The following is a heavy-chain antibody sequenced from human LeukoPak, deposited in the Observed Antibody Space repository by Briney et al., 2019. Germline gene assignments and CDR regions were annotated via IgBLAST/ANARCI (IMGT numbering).Heavy chain of an antibody. V-gene: IGHV3-20*04. CDR1: GFTFSSYW. CDR3: ARRSTGRAGYYFDY. Sequence: GGSLRLSCAASGFTFSSYWMSWVRQAPGKGLEWVSGINWNGGSTGYADSVKGRFTISRDNAKNSLYLQMNSLRAEDTALYYCARRSTGRAGYYFDYWGQGTLVTVSS. CDR2: INWNGGST. D-gene: IGHD3-10*01. J-gene: IGHJ4*02.